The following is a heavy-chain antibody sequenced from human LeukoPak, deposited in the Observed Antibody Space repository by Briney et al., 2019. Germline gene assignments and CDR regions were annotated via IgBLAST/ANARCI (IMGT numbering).Heavy chain of an antibody. J-gene: IGHJ4*02. CDR1: GGSIGTGDFY. V-gene: IGHV4-61*02. D-gene: IGHD1-14*01. CDR3: ARGRGPQDRRGFDY. Sequence: SQTLSLTCIVSGGSIGTGDFYWSWIRQSAGKELEWIGRIYTSGSADYNPSLKSRVTISVDRSKNQFSLRLTSVTAADTAVYYCARGRGPQDRRGFDYWGQGTLVTVSS. CDR2: IYTSGSA.